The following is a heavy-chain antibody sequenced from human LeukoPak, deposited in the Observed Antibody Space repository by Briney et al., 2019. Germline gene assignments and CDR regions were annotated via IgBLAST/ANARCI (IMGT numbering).Heavy chain of an antibody. Sequence: SETLSLTCTVSGGSISSGDYYWSWIRQPPGKGLEWIGYIYYSGSTYYNPSLKSRVTISVDTSKNQFSLKLSSVTAADTAVYFCARSTPYGDYEENYFDNWGQGTLVIVSS. D-gene: IGHD4-17*01. CDR1: GGSISSGDYY. CDR2: IYYSGST. CDR3: ARSTPYGDYEENYFDN. V-gene: IGHV4-30-4*08. J-gene: IGHJ4*02.